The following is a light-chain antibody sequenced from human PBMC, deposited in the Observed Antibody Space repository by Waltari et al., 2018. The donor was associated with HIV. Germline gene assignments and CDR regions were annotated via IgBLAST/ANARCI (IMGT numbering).Light chain of an antibody. Sequence: QSVLTQPPSASGTPGQRVTISCSGSSSNIGNTAVSWYQQFPGTAPKLLIYSNNQRPSGVPDRFSGSKPGTSASLAISGLQSEDEANYYCETLDDNLNGPVFGGGTKLTVL. CDR2: SNN. V-gene: IGLV1-44*01. CDR3: ETLDDNLNGPV. CDR1: SSNIGNTA. J-gene: IGLJ2*01.